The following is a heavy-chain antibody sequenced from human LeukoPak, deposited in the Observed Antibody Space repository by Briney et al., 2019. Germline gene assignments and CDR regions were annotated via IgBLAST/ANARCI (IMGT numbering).Heavy chain of an antibody. CDR3: ARSGAYCGGDCYSRPHDY. V-gene: IGHV5-51*01. D-gene: IGHD2-21*02. J-gene: IGHJ4*02. Sequence: GESLKISCKGSGYSFTSCWIGWVRQMPGKGLEWMGIIYPGDSDTRYSPSFQGQVTISADKSISTAYLQWSSLKASDTAMYYCARSGAYCGGDCYSRPHDYWGQGTLVTVSS. CDR2: IYPGDSDT. CDR1: GYSFTSCW.